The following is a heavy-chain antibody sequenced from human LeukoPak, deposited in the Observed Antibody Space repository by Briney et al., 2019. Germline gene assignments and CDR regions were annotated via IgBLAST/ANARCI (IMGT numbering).Heavy chain of an antibody. CDR3: AKGPWGSYSYGFYFDY. Sequence: GGSLRLSCAASGLTFSNYAMSWVRQAPGKWLEWVSAISGSGGSTYFADSVKGRFTISRDNSKNTLYLQMYSLRDEDTAVYYCAKGPWGSYSYGFYFDYWGQGTLVTVSS. V-gene: IGHV3-23*01. J-gene: IGHJ4*02. CDR1: GLTFSNYA. D-gene: IGHD5-18*01. CDR2: ISGSGGST.